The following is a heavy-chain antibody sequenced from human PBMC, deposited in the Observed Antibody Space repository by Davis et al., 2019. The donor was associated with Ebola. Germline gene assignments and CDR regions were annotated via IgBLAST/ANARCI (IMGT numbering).Heavy chain of an antibody. Sequence: MPSETLSLTCTVSGGSISSGGYYWNWIRQHPGKGLEWIGYIYFTGTTYYNPSLKSRVTISADTSKNQLSLKLRSVTAADTAVYYCARAQFPTTSDHWGQGTLVTVSS. V-gene: IGHV4-31*03. D-gene: IGHD1-1*01. CDR2: IYFTGTT. CDR1: GGSISSGGYY. J-gene: IGHJ4*02. CDR3: ARAQFPTTSDH.